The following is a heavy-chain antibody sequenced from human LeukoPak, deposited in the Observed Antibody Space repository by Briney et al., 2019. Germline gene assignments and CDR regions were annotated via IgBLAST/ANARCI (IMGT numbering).Heavy chain of an antibody. CDR3: ATSTKYSVSWGAFDI. CDR2: NSPNGAAA. Sequence: GASVKVSCKASGYTFTGYYMHWVRQAPGQGLEWMGWNSPNGAAANYAQNFQGRVTMTRDTSISTAYMELSSLRSDDTAVYYCATSTKYSVSWGAFDIWGQGTMVTVSS. D-gene: IGHD6-6*01. CDR1: GYTFTGYY. V-gene: IGHV1-2*02. J-gene: IGHJ3*02.